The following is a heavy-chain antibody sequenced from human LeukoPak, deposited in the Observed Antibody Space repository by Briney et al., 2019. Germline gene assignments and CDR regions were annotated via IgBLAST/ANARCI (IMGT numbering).Heavy chain of an antibody. CDR3: ASAGAVTDSFVH. V-gene: IGHV3-30-3*01. CDR2: ISYDGYYK. Sequence: GGSLRPSCAASGFTFRTYTMHWVRQAPGKGLEWVASISYDGYYKYYAESVKGPFIISRDNSKNTLYLQINSLRADDTAVYYCASAGAVTDSFVHWGEGTLVIVSS. CDR1: GFTFRTYT. J-gene: IGHJ5*02. D-gene: IGHD4-23*01.